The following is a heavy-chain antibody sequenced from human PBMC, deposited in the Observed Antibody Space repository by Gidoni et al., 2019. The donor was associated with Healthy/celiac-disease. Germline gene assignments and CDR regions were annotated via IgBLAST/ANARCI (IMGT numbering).Heavy chain of an antibody. Sequence: QVQLVQSGAEVKKPGASVKVSCKVSGYTLTELSMHWVRQAPGKGLEWMGGFDPEDGETIYAQKFQGRVTMTEDTSTDTAYMELSSLRSEDTAVYYCASSSSWYRGGQSLATDAFDVWGQGTMVTVSS. D-gene: IGHD6-13*01. CDR1: GYTLTELS. CDR3: ASSSSWYRGGQSLATDAFDV. V-gene: IGHV1-24*01. CDR2: FDPEDGET. J-gene: IGHJ3*01.